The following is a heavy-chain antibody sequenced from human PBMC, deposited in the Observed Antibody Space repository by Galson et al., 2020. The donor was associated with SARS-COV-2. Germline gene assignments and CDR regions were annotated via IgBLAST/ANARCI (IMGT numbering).Heavy chain of an antibody. Sequence: ASVKVSCKASGYTFTSYGISWVRQAPGQGLEWMGWISAYNGHTNYAQTLQGRVTMTTDTSTSTAYMELRSLRSDDTAVYYCARSGFTYYYDSSGAFLGYWGQGTLVTVSS. CDR1: GYTFTSYG. J-gene: IGHJ4*02. CDR3: ARSGFTYYYDSSGAFLGY. CDR2: ISAYNGHT. D-gene: IGHD3-22*01. V-gene: IGHV1-18*04.